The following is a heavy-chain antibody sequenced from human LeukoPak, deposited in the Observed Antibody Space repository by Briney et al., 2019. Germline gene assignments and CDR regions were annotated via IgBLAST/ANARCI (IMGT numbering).Heavy chain of an antibody. CDR2: IYPGDSDT. CDR3: TSQYSGYDLGPLGF. J-gene: IGHJ4*02. CDR1: GYTFSSYW. V-gene: IGHV5-51*01. D-gene: IGHD5-12*01. Sequence: GESLRISCKGSGYTFSSYWIGWVRQMPGKGLEWMGIIYPGDSDTRYSPSFQGQVTISADKSISTAYLQWSSLKASDTATYYCTSQYSGYDLGPLGFWGQGTLVTVSP.